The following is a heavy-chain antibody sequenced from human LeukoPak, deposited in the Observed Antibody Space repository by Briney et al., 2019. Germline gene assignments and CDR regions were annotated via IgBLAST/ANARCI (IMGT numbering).Heavy chain of an antibody. CDR2: INPNSGGT. J-gene: IGHJ5*02. Sequence: ASVKVSCKASGYTFTGYYMHWVRQAPGQGLEWMGWINPNSGGTNYAQKFQGRVTMTRDTSISTAYMELSRLRSDDTAVYYCARYRRSVATDWFDPWGQGTLVTVSS. CDR3: ARYRRSVATDWFDP. V-gene: IGHV1-2*02. CDR1: GYTFTGYY. D-gene: IGHD5-12*01.